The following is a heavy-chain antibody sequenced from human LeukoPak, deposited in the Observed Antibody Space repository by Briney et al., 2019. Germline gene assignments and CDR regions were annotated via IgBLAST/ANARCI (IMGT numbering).Heavy chain of an antibody. J-gene: IGHJ4*02. D-gene: IGHD4-17*01. CDR2: ISAYNGNT. CDR3: ARDYYGPEGFDY. CDR1: RYTFTSYG. V-gene: IGHV1-18*01. Sequence: ASVKVSCKASRYTFTSYGISWVRQAPGQGLEWMGWISAYNGNTNYAQKLQGSVTMTTDTSTSTAYMELRSLRSDDTAVYYCARDYYGPEGFDYWGQGTLVTVSS.